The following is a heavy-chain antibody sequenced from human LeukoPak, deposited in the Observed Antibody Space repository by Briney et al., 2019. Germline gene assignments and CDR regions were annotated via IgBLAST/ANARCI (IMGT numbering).Heavy chain of an antibody. D-gene: IGHD2-15*01. CDR2: ISDDGSNE. V-gene: IGHV3-30*03. CDR1: GFTFSRYG. Sequence: PGGSLRLSCAASGFTFSRYGMHWVRQAPGKGLEWVAVISDDGSNEYYVDSVKGRFTISRDNSKNTLYLQMNSLRAEDTAVYYCAGGLLGCGGGSCYPTDYWGQGTLVTVSS. CDR3: AGGLLGCGGGSCYPTDY. J-gene: IGHJ4*02.